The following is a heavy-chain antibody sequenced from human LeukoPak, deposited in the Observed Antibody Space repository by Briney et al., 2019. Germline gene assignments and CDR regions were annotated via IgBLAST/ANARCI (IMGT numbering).Heavy chain of an antibody. CDR2: IIPIFGTA. V-gene: IGHV1-69*05. CDR3: ASSGYVLYYFDY. Sequence: ASVKVSCKASGGTFSSYAISWVRQAPGQGLEWMGGIIPIFGTANYAQKFQGRVTITRNTSISTAYMELSSLRSDDTAVYYCASSGYVLYYFDYWGQGTLVTVSS. CDR1: GGTFSSYA. J-gene: IGHJ4*02. D-gene: IGHD5-12*01.